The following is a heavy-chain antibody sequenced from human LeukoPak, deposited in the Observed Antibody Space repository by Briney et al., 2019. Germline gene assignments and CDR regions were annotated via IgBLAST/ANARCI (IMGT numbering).Heavy chain of an antibody. CDR2: ISYDGSNT. CDR3: VRGMATWD. CDR1: GFTFSTSA. Sequence: GGSLRLSCAASGFTFSTSAMHWVRQAPGKGLEWVAVISYDGSNTYYADSVRGRFTISIDNSKNTLYLQMNSLRPDDTAVYYCVRGMATWDWGQGTLVTVSS. J-gene: IGHJ4*02. V-gene: IGHV3-30-3*01. D-gene: IGHD5-24*01.